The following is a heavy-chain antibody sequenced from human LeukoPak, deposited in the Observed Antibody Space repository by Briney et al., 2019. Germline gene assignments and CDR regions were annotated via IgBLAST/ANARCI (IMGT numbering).Heavy chain of an antibody. Sequence: SETLSLTCTVSGGSISSGDYYWSWIRQPPGKGLEWIGYIYYSGSTYYNPSLKSRVTISVDTSKNQFSLKLSSVTAADTAVYYCARRGVGSSWAYFDYGGQRTLVTVSS. CDR2: IYYSGST. CDR3: ARRGVGSSWAYFDY. J-gene: IGHJ4*02. D-gene: IGHD6-13*01. CDR1: GGSISSGDYY. V-gene: IGHV4-30-4*01.